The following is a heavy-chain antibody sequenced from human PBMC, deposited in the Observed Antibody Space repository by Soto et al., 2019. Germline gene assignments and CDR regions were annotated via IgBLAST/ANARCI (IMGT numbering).Heavy chain of an antibody. D-gene: IGHD3-10*01. V-gene: IGHV3-33*01. CDR1: GFTFSSYG. CDR2: IWYDGSNK. Sequence: GGSLRLSCAASGFTFSSYGMHWVRQAPGKGLEWVAVIWYDGSNKYYADSVKGRFTISRDNSKNTLYLQMNSLRAEDTAVYYCASDWDYGSVLRFDYWGQGTLVTVSS. CDR3: ASDWDYGSVLRFDY. J-gene: IGHJ4*02.